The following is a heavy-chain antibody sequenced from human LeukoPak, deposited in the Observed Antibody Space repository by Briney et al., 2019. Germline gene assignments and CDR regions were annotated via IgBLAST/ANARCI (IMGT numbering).Heavy chain of an antibody. CDR2: IIPIFGTA. Sequence: SVKVSCKASGGTFSSYAISWVRQAPGQGLEWMGGIIPIFGTANYAQTFQGRVTITADESTTTAYMELSSLRSEDTAVYYCSCSGGSVFYYFDYWGQGTLVTVSS. J-gene: IGHJ4*02. CDR3: SCSGGSVFYYFDY. CDR1: GGTFSSYA. D-gene: IGHD2-15*01. V-gene: IGHV1-69*13.